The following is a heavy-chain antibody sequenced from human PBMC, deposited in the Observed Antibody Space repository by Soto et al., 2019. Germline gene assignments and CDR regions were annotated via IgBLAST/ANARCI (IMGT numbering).Heavy chain of an antibody. V-gene: IGHV1-3*01. D-gene: IGHD2-2*01. CDR2: INAGNGDT. CDR1: GYTFTN. J-gene: IGHJ4*02. Sequence: QVQLVQSGAEVKRPGASVKVSCKTSGYTFTNIHWVRQAPGQRLEWMGWINAGNGDTKYSQNFQGRVTITRDTSANTAYLELSSLRSEDTAVYYCARLYCSSTSCYPFDYWGQGTLVTVSS. CDR3: ARLYCSSTSCYPFDY.